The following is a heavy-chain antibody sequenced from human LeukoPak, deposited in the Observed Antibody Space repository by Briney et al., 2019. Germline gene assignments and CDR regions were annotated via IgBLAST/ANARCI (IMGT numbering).Heavy chain of an antibody. CDR1: GFTFRNNW. V-gene: IGHV3-7*03. CDR3: VVTRTRGDH. D-gene: IGHD4-23*01. J-gene: IGHJ4*02. CDR2: INQEGNDK. Sequence: QPGGSLRLSCAASGFTFRNNWMTWVRQAPGKGLEWVANINQEGNDKYYVDSVKGRFTISRDNTKSSLFLQMNSLRAEDTAVYYCVVTRTRGDHWGQGTLVTVSS.